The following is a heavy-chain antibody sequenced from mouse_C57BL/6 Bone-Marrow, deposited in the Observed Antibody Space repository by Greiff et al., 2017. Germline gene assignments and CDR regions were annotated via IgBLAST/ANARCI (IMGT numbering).Heavy chain of an antibody. D-gene: IGHD3-2*02. Sequence: VQLQQSGAELARPGASVKLSCKASGYTFTSYGISWVKQRTGQGLEWIGEIYPRSGNTYYNEKFKGKATLTADKSSSTAYMELRSLTSEDSAVYFGARSRQLRLRYFDVWGTGTTVTVSS. CDR2: IYPRSGNT. V-gene: IGHV1-81*01. CDR1: GYTFTSYG. J-gene: IGHJ1*03. CDR3: ARSRQLRLRYFDV.